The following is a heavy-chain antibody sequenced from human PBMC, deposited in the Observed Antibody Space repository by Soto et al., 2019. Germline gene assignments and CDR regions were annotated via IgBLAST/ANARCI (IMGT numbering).Heavy chain of an antibody. D-gene: IGHD3-22*01. J-gene: IGHJ4*02. Sequence: PSETLSLTCTVSGGSISSSSYYWGWIRQPPGKGLEWIGSIYYSGSTYYNPSLKSRVTISVDTSKNQFSLKLSSVTAADTAVYYCARHEDKGYYYDSSGYFDYWGQGTLVTVS. CDR3: ARHEDKGYYYDSSGYFDY. CDR2: IYYSGST. CDR1: GGSISSSSYY. V-gene: IGHV4-39*01.